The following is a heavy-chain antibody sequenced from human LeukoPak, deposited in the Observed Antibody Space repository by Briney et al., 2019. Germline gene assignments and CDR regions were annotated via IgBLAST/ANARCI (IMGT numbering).Heavy chain of an antibody. V-gene: IGHV4-4*07. CDR2: IYSSGST. CDR1: GGSISSYY. Sequence: SETLSLTCTVSGGSISSYYWTWIRQPAGKGLEWIGRIYSSGSTSYKSSLKSRVTMSVDKSKNQVSLKVNSVTAADTAVYYCARGDRSGRRADHWRQGTLVTVSS. CDR3: ARGDRSGRRADH. J-gene: IGHJ4*02. D-gene: IGHD6-19*01.